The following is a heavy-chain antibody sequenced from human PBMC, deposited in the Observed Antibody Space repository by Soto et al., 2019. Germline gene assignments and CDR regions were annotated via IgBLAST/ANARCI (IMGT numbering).Heavy chain of an antibody. V-gene: IGHV1-2*02. CDR1: GYPFTHYY. Sequence: ASVKVSCKDPGYPFTHYYIHWVRQAPGQGLEWMGWINPTSGDTKYAQKFQGRVTMTRDTSIRTAYMVLTRLTSDDTALYYCARDREFVVVADKDAFDMWG. J-gene: IGHJ3*02. CDR2: INPTSGDT. D-gene: IGHD2-2*01. CDR3: ARDREFVVVADKDAFDM.